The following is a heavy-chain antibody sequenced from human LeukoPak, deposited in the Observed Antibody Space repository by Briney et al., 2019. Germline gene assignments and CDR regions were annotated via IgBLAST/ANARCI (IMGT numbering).Heavy chain of an antibody. V-gene: IGHV1-2*02. Sequence: GASVKVSCTASGYTFTGYYMHWVRQAPGQGLEWMGWINPNGGGTNYAQKFQGRVTMTRDTSISTAYMELSRLRSDDTAVYYCARAHGIAVAGTFSVDYWGQGTLVTVSS. J-gene: IGHJ4*02. CDR3: ARAHGIAVAGTFSVDY. CDR2: INPNGGGT. D-gene: IGHD6-19*01. CDR1: GYTFTGYY.